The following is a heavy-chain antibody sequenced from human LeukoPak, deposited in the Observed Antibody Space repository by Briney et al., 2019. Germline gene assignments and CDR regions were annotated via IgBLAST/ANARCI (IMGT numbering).Heavy chain of an antibody. CDR3: AKELYYYGSGKNYFDY. V-gene: IGHV3-30*02. Sequence: GGSLRLSCAASGFIFSSYGMHWVRQAPGKGLEWVAFIRYDGSNKDFTDSVKGRFTISRDNSKKTLYLQMNSLRAEDTAVYYCAKELYYYGSGKNYFDYWGQGTLVTVSS. CDR2: IRYDGSNK. CDR1: GFIFSSYG. J-gene: IGHJ4*02. D-gene: IGHD3-10*01.